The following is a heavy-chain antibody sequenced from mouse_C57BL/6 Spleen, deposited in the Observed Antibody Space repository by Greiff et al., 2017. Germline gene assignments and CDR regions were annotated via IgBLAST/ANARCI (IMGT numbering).Heavy chain of an antibody. J-gene: IGHJ4*01. CDR2: IYPGDGDT. CDR3: ARSGGYYVDAMDY. D-gene: IGHD2-3*01. V-gene: IGHV1-80*01. CDR1: GYAFSSYW. Sequence: VKLQESGAELVKPGASVKISCKASGYAFSSYWMNWVKQRPGKGLEWIGQIYPGDGDTNYNGKFKGKATLTADKSSSTAYMQLSSLTSEDSAVYFCARSGGYYVDAMDYWGQGTSVTVSS.